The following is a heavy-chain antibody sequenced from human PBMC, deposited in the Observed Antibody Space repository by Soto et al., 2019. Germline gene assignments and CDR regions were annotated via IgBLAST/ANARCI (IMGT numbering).Heavy chain of an antibody. CDR3: ARENVDTARNHYGMDV. CDR1: GYTFTSYY. J-gene: IGHJ6*02. CDR2: INPSGGST. D-gene: IGHD5-18*01. Sequence: ASVKGSCKSSGYTFTSYYMHWVRQAPGQGLEWMGIINPSGGSTSYAQKFQGRVTMTRDTSTSTVYMELSSLRSEDTAVYYCARENVDTARNHYGMDVWGQGTTVTDSS. V-gene: IGHV1-46*01.